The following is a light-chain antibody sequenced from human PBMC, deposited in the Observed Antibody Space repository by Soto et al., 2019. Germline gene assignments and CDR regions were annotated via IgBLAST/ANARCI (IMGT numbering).Light chain of an antibody. J-gene: IGKJ3*01. Sequence: IVLTQSPAILALSPGDRATLSCRASQSVSSSYLAWYQHKPGQAPRLLIHGASSRVTGIPDRFSGSGSGTDFTLTITRLEPEDFAVYYCQQRGNWPPGFTFGPGTKVDI. CDR2: GAS. CDR1: QSVSSSY. CDR3: QQRGNWPPGFT. V-gene: IGKV3D-20*02.